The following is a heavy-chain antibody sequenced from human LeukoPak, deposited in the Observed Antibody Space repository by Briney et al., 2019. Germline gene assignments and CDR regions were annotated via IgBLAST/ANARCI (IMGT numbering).Heavy chain of an antibody. Sequence: ASVKVSCKASGFTFTSFGFSWVRQAPGQGLGWMGWISAYNGNTNYAQKLQGRVTMTTDTSTSTAYMELRSLRSDDTAVYYCARGSPAAYIARFDPWGQGTLVTVSS. CDR3: ARGSPAAYIARFDP. J-gene: IGHJ5*02. CDR2: ISAYNGNT. CDR1: GFTFTSFG. V-gene: IGHV1-18*01. D-gene: IGHD5-12*01.